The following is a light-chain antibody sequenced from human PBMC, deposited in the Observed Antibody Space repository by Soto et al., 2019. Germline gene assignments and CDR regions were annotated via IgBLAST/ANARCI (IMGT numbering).Light chain of an antibody. CDR3: QQINGYPLT. CDR1: RDISTY. CDR2: AAY. V-gene: IGKV1-9*01. Sequence: DVQLTQTPSFLSASVGDRVTITCRASRDISTYLAWYQQKPGKAPKLLIYAAYTLHTGVPSRFSGSGSGTEFTLTISSLQHEDFATFICQQINGYPLTFGGGTKVEI. J-gene: IGKJ4*01.